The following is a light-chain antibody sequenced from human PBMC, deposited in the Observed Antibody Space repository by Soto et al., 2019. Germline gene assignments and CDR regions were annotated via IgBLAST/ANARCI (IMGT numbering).Light chain of an antibody. CDR3: QLCYDTPS. J-gene: IGKJ3*01. CDR2: WAS. CDR1: QSVLYSSNNKNC. V-gene: IGKV4-1*01. Sequence: DIVMTQSPDSLSVSLGERATINCKSSQSVLYSSNNKNCLAWYQQKAGQSPKLLIYWASTRESGVPDRFSGSGSGTDFTLTITGLQAEDVSVYYCQLCYDTPSFGPGTRVDI.